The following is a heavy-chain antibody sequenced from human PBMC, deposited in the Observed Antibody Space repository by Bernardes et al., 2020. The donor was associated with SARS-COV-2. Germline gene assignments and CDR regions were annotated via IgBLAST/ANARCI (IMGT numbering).Heavy chain of an antibody. CDR2: IKQDGSEK. J-gene: IGHJ6*02. CDR3: ARDQGSGDYAYYYYYGMDV. V-gene: IGHV3-7*01. Sequence: RGSLRLSCAASGFTSSSYWMSWVRQAPGKGLEWVANIKQDGSEKYYVDSVKGRFTISRDNAKNSLYLQMNSLRAEDTAVYYCARDQGSGDYAYYYYYGMDVWGQGTTVTVSS. CDR1: GFTSSSYW. D-gene: IGHD4-17*01.